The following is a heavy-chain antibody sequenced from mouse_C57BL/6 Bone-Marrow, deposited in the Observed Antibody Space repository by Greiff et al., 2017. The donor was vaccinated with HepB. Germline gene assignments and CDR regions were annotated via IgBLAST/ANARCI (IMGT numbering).Heavy chain of an antibody. D-gene: IGHD2-1*01. CDR3: ARYCNYVWYFDV. Sequence: VQLQQSVAELVRPGASVKLSCTASGYNIKNTYMHWVKQRPEQGLEWIGRIDPANGNTKYAPKFQGKATITADTSSNTAYLHLTSLTSEDTAVYYCARYCNYVWYFDVWGTGTTVTVSA. CDR2: IDPANGNT. J-gene: IGHJ1*03. V-gene: IGHV14-3*01. CDR1: GYNIKNTY.